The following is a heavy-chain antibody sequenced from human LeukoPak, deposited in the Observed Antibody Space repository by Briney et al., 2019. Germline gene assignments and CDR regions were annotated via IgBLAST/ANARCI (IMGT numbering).Heavy chain of an antibody. CDR1: GGSFSGYY. Sequence: TSETLSLTCAVYGGSFSGYYWSWIRQPPGKGLEWIGEINHSGSTNYNPSLKSRITISIDTSKNQFSLKLSSVTAADTAVYYCARERRRESSGWYLEAFDIWGQGTMVTVSS. J-gene: IGHJ3*02. CDR3: ARERRRESSGWYLEAFDI. D-gene: IGHD6-19*01. V-gene: IGHV4-34*01. CDR2: INHSGST.